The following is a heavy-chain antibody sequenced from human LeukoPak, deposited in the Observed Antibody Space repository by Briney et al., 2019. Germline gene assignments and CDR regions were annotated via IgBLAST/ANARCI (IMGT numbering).Heavy chain of an antibody. CDR3: ARQTYSSGNSGVDY. V-gene: IGHV3-20*03. Sequence: PGATLRHPLGAPRIPIDDFNITVVDKAAQTGLPGISGINWYGGSTGYADSVKGRFTISRDNAKNSLYLQMSSLRAEDTALYYCARQTYSSGNSGVDYWGRGALVTVS. D-gene: IGHD4-23*01. CDR2: INWYGGST. J-gene: IGHJ4*02. CDR1: RIPIDDFN.